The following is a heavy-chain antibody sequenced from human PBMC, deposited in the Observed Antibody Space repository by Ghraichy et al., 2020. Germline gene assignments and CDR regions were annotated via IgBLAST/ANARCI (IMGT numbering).Heavy chain of an antibody. V-gene: IGHV3-74*01. J-gene: IGHJ4*02. CDR2: INSDGTTT. CDR1: GFTFSNYW. D-gene: IGHD3-16*02. Sequence: GGSLRLSCAASGFTFSNYWMHWVRQAPGKGLVWVSHINSDGTTTIYADSVKGRFTISRDNDKNTLYLQMNSLRAEDTAVYYCVRGSNHFDSWGQGTPVTVSS. CDR3: VRGSNHFDS.